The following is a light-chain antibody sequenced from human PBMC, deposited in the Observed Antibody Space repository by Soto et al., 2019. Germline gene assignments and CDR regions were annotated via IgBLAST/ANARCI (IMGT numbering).Light chain of an antibody. CDR3: QQYNNYPYT. J-gene: IGKJ2*01. Sequence: DIQMTQSPSTLSASVGDRVTITCRASQSISSYLAWYQQKPGKAPKVLIYKASSLKSGVPSRFGGSGSGTDFTLTISSLQPDDFASYYCQQYNNYPYTFGQGTKLEIK. V-gene: IGKV1-5*03. CDR1: QSISSY. CDR2: KAS.